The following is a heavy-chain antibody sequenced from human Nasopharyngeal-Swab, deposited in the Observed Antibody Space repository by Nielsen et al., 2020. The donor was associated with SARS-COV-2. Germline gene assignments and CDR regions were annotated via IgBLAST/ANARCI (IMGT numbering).Heavy chain of an antibody. CDR1: GGSIKSYY. CDR2: IYYSGST. Sequence: SETLSLTCSVSGGSIKSYYWSWIRQLPGKVLEWIGYIYYSGSTNYNPSLKSRVTISVDTSKNQFSLKLSSVTAADTAVYYCAGNGVGDYDPFFDYWGQGILVTVSS. V-gene: IGHV4-59*08. CDR3: AGNGVGDYDPFFDY. J-gene: IGHJ4*02. D-gene: IGHD4-17*01.